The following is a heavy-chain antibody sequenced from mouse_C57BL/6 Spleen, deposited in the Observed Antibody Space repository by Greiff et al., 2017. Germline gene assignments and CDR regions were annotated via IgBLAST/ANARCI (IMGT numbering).Heavy chain of an antibody. V-gene: IGHV5-17*01. CDR2: ISSGSSTI. Sequence: EVKLMESGGGLVKPGGSLKLSCAASGFTFSDYGMHWVRQAPEKGLEWVAYISSGSSTIYYADTVKGRFTISRDNAKNTLCLQMTSLRSEDTAMYYCARDDGYYRFAYWGQGTLVTVSA. D-gene: IGHD2-3*01. CDR3: ARDDGYYRFAY. J-gene: IGHJ3*01. CDR1: GFTFSDYG.